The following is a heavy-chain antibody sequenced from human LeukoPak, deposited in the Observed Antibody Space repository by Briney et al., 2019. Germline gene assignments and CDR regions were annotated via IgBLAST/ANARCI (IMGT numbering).Heavy chain of an antibody. CDR3: ARTPYCSGGSCYSSAFDI. Sequence: GASVKVSCKASGYTFTSYGISWVRQAPGRGLEWMGWISAYNGNTNYAQKLQGRVTMTTDTSTSTAYMELRSLRSDDTAVYHCARTPYCSGGSCYSSAFDIWGQGTMVIVSS. D-gene: IGHD2-15*01. CDR1: GYTFTSYG. J-gene: IGHJ3*02. V-gene: IGHV1-18*01. CDR2: ISAYNGNT.